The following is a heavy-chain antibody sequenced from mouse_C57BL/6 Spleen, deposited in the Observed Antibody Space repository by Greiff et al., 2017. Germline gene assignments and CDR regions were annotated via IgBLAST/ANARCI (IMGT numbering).Heavy chain of an antibody. CDR1: GYSFTSGYY. CDR2: LSDDGSN. D-gene: IGHD1-1*02. J-gene: IGHJ2*01. Sequence: DVQLQESGPGLVKPSQSLSLTCPVTGYSFTSGYYWNWIRQFPGNKLEWMGYLSDDGSNNYNPSLKNRISITHDTSKNQFFLKLNSVTTEDTATYYGAREGGNYFDYWGQGTTLTVSS. CDR3: AREGGNYFDY. V-gene: IGHV3-6*01.